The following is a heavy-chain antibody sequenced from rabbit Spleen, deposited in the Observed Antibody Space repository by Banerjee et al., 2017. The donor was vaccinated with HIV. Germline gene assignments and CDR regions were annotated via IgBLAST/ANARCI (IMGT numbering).Heavy chain of an antibody. CDR3: ARDAGTSFSTYGMDL. D-gene: IGHD8-1*01. CDR2: IGAGVSYST. J-gene: IGHJ6*01. V-gene: IGHV1S40*01. CDR1: GFSFSYSDY. Sequence: QQLEESGGDLVKPGASLTLTCTASGFSFSYSDYMCWVRQPPGKGPEWIACIGAGVSYSTYYATWAKGRFTISKTSSTTVTLQMTSLTAADTATYFCARDAGTSFSTYGMDLWGPGTLVTVS.